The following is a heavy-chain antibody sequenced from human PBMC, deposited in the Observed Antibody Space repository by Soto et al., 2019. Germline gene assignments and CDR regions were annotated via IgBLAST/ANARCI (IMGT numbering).Heavy chain of an antibody. D-gene: IGHD6-19*01. Sequence: PSETLSLTCTFSCDSIIDYYWSWIRQPAGKGLEWIGRFYYSGNTKSNPSLKSRVTMSADTSKNQFSLSLRSVTAADSAIYYCARMYNSGFYRPEGDYFFYGMDVWGQGTTVTVSS. CDR1: CDSIIDYY. CDR3: ARMYNSGFYRPEGDYFFYGMDV. V-gene: IGHV4-4*07. CDR2: FYYSGNT. J-gene: IGHJ6*02.